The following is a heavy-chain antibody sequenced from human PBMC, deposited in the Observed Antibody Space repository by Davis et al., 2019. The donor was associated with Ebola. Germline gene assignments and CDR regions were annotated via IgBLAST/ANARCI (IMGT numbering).Heavy chain of an antibody. Sequence: MPSETLSLTCTVSGGSISSNSYYWGWIRQPPGKGLEWIGNIYSSGSTYYNPSLKSRVTISVDTSKKDFSLKLSSVTAADTAVYYCARGHSYGSMVYGVDVWGQGTTVSVSS. J-gene: IGHJ6*02. D-gene: IGHD5-18*01. CDR3: ARGHSYGSMVYGVDV. V-gene: IGHV4-39*02. CDR1: GGSISSNSYY. CDR2: IYSSGST.